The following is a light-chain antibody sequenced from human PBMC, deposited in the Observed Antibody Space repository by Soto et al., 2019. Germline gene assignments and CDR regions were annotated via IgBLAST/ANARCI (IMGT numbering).Light chain of an antibody. Sequence: EIVLTQSPATLSLFPGEMATLSCRASESVSNFLAWYQQKPGQAPRLLIYEVSNRATGIPARFSGSGSGTDFTLAISSLEPEDSAVYYCQQRSNWPGTFGQGTKVDIK. J-gene: IGKJ1*01. CDR3: QQRSNWPGT. CDR2: EVS. V-gene: IGKV3-11*01. CDR1: ESVSNF.